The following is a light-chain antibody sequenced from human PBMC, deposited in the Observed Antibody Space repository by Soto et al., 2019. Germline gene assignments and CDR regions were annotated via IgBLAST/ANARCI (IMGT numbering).Light chain of an antibody. CDR3: QSYDSGFSGLV. CDR2: GNK. Sequence: QSVLTQPTSVSGAPGQRVTISCTGSSSNIGAGFDVHWYHQIAGTAPKLLIYGNKNRPSGVPDRFSGSKSGTSASLAITGLQAEDEADYFCQSYDSGFSGLVFGGGTKLTVL. J-gene: IGLJ3*02. V-gene: IGLV1-40*01. CDR1: SSNIGAGFD.